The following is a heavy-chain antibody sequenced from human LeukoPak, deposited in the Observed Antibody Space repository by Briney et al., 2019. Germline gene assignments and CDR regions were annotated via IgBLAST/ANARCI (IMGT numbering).Heavy chain of an antibody. CDR1: GFTFSSYG. D-gene: IGHD6-13*01. Sequence: PGGSLRLSCAASGFTFSSYGMHWVRQAPGKGLEWVSCISSSSSDIYYADSVKGRFTISRDNSKNTLYLQMNSLRAEDTAVYYCAKDRYSTISAGGTLDIWGQGTMVTVSS. CDR2: ISSSSSDI. J-gene: IGHJ3*02. CDR3: AKDRYSTISAGGTLDI. V-gene: IGHV3-21*01.